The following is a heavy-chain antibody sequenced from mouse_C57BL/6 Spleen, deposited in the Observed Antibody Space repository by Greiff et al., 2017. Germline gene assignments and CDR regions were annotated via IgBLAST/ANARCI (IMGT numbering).Heavy chain of an antibody. CDR3: ARNWDESYFDV. Sequence: EVQLQQSGAELVKPGASVKLSCTASGFNIKDYYMHWVKPRTEQCLEWIGRIAPEDGETKYAPKFQGKATIAADTSSHSAYLQLSSLTSEDTAVYYCARNWDESYFDVWGTGTTVTVSS. CDR1: GFNIKDYY. D-gene: IGHD4-1*01. V-gene: IGHV14-2*01. CDR2: IAPEDGET. J-gene: IGHJ1*03.